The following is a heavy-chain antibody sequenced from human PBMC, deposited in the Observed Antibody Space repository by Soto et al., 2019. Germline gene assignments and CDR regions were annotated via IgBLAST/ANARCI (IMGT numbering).Heavy chain of an antibody. D-gene: IGHD2-15*01. CDR2: ISGSGGST. J-gene: IGHJ5*02. CDR3: AKGRGYCSGGSCYLPSWDPYWFDP. Sequence: PGGSLRHSCAASGLTFSSYAMSWVRQAPGKGLEWVSAISGSGGSTYYADSVKGRFTISRDNSKNTLYLQMNSLRAEDTAVYYCAKGRGYCSGGSCYLPSWDPYWFDPWGQGTLLTVSS. V-gene: IGHV3-23*01. CDR1: GLTFSSYA.